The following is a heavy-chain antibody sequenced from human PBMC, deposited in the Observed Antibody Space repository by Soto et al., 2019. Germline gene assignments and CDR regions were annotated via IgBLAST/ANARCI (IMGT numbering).Heavy chain of an antibody. V-gene: IGHV3-48*03. CDR2: ISLSGSTI. Sequence: GGSLRLSCAASGFAFSNYEMNWVRQAPGKGLEWVSYISLSGSTIYYADSVKGRFTISRDDAKNSLYLQMDSLRADDTAVYYCARESFSASPNFFDYWGQGTQVTVSS. J-gene: IGHJ4*02. CDR3: ARESFSASPNFFDY. CDR1: GFAFSNYE. D-gene: IGHD3-3*02.